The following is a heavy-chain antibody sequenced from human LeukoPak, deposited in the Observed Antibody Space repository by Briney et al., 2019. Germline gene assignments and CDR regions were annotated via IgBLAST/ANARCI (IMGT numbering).Heavy chain of an antibody. J-gene: IGHJ4*02. CDR1: GSIFSAYY. D-gene: IGHD3/OR15-3a*01. CDR3: GTHAGRTGSDD. CDR2: ISGSGNDI. V-gene: IGHV3-11*01. Sequence: GGSLRLSCATSGSIFSAYYMSWIRQAPGKGLEWVSYISGSGNDISYADSVKGRFTISRDNAKGSLYLQMNSLKAADTAMYYCGTHAGRTGSDDWGQGTLVTVSS.